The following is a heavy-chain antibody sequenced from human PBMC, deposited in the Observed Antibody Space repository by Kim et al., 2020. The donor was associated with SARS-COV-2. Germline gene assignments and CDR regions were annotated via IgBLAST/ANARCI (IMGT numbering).Heavy chain of an antibody. CDR1: GFTFSSYA. Sequence: GGSLRLSCAASGFTFSSYAMSWVRQAPGKGLEWVSAISGSGGSTYYADSVKGRFTISRDNSKNTLYLQMNSLRAEDTAVYYCAKGADYYDSSGYPAIPAYYFDYWGQGTLVTVSS. V-gene: IGHV3-23*01. CDR3: AKGADYYDSSGYPAIPAYYFDY. D-gene: IGHD3-22*01. CDR2: ISGSGGST. J-gene: IGHJ4*02.